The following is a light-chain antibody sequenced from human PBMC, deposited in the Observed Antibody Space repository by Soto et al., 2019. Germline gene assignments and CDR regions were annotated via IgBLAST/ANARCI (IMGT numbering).Light chain of an antibody. V-gene: IGKV3-20*01. CDR3: QQYSDSPTWT. J-gene: IGKJ1*01. CDR1: QSINSDF. CDR2: GAS. Sequence: EIVLTQSPGTLSLSPGERATLSCRASQSINSDFLAWHQQKPGQAPRLLMYGASSSATGIPDRISGSGSGTDFTLTISSLEPEDFAVYYCQQYSDSPTWTFGQGTKVEIK.